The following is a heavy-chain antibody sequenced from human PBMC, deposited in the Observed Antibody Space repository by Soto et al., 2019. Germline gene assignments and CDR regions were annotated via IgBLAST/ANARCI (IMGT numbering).Heavy chain of an antibody. D-gene: IGHD3-3*01. CDR3: ARDAPYYDSKRNWFDP. Sequence: VQLVESGGGVVQPGRSLRLSCAASGFTFSSYGMHWVRQAPGKGLEWVAVIWYDGSNKYYADSVKGRFTISRDNSKNTLYLQMNSLRAEDTAVYYCARDAPYYDSKRNWFDPWGQGTLVTVSS. V-gene: IGHV3-33*01. CDR1: GFTFSSYG. J-gene: IGHJ5*02. CDR2: IWYDGSNK.